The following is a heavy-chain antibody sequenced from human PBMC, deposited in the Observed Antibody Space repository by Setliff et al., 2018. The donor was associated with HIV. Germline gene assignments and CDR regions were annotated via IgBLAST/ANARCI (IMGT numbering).Heavy chain of an antibody. CDR3: ARYSPRGYTLTDPY. CDR2: IYYSGST. D-gene: IGHD6-25*01. J-gene: IGHJ4*02. V-gene: IGHV4-61*01. CDR1: GGSVSSGSYY. Sequence: PSETLSLTCTVSGGSVSSGSYYWSWIRQPPGKGLEWIGYIYYSGSTKQNPSLKNRVTISLDTSKNQFSLKLTSVTAADTAVYYCARYSPRGYTLTDPYWGQGTLVTVSS.